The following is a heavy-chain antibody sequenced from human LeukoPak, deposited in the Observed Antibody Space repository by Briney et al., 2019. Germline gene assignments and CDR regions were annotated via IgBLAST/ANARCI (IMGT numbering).Heavy chain of an antibody. D-gene: IGHD3-10*01. V-gene: IGHV4-59*01. Sequence: SETLSLTCTVSGGSISSYYWSWIRQPPGKGLEWIGYIYYSGSTNYNPSLKSRVTISVDTSKNQFSLKLSSVTAADTAVYYCASLGEGSGIKNYFDYWGQGTLVTVSS. CDR2: IYYSGST. CDR1: GGSISSYY. CDR3: ASLGEGSGIKNYFDY. J-gene: IGHJ4*02.